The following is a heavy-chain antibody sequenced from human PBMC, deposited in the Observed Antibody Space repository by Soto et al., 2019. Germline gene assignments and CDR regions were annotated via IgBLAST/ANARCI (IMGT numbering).Heavy chain of an antibody. Sequence: PSGTLSLTCAVYGRSLSGYYWSVIRQPPGKGLEWIGEINHSGSTYYHPSLKSRVTISVDTSKNQFSLKLSSVTAADTAVYYCASAKTTVTHYGMDVWGQGTTVTVSS. V-gene: IGHV4-34*01. J-gene: IGHJ6*02. CDR1: GRSLSGYY. CDR2: INHSGST. D-gene: IGHD4-17*01. CDR3: ASAKTTVTHYGMDV.